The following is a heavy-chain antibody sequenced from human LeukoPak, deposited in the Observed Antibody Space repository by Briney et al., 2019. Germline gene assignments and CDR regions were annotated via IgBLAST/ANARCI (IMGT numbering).Heavy chain of an antibody. V-gene: IGHV3-23*01. Sequence: GGSLRLSCAASGFTFSDYGMSWVRQAPGQGLEWVSSISGSDGSTYYADSVKGRLTTSRDNSKNTLYLQMNSLRAEDTAVYYCAKGGYGSGSYFAFDIWGQGTMVTVSS. CDR3: AKGGYGSGSYFAFDI. J-gene: IGHJ3*02. CDR2: ISGSDGST. CDR1: GFTFSDYG. D-gene: IGHD3-10*01.